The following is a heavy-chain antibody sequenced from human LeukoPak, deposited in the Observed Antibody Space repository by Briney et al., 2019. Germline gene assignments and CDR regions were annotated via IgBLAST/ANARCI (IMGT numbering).Heavy chain of an antibody. J-gene: IGHJ5*02. Sequence: PGGSLRLSCAASGFTFRSYGMHWVRQAPGKGLEGVAFIRYDGSKKYYADSVKGRFTISRDNSKNTLYLQMNSLGVEDTAMYYCVRDLYSDYNWFDPWGQGTLVTVSS. CDR2: IRYDGSKK. CDR1: GFTFRSYG. V-gene: IGHV3-30*02. CDR3: VRDLYSDYNWFDP. D-gene: IGHD4-11*01.